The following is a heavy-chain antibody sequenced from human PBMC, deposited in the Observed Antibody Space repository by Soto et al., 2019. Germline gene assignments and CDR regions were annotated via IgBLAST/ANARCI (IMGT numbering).Heavy chain of an antibody. CDR1: GDSISRKY. V-gene: IGHV4-4*07. CDR2: IYTPGAT. Sequence: QVQLQESGPGLVKPSETLSLTCSVSGDSISRKYWSWLRQPAGGGLEWIGRIYTPGATNYNSSLKRRVSMSVDTSKNQFSLRLTSVTAADTAVYFCAMTVIAPSPYLDHWGQGLLVTVSS. D-gene: IGHD4-17*01. CDR3: AMTVIAPSPYLDH. J-gene: IGHJ4*02.